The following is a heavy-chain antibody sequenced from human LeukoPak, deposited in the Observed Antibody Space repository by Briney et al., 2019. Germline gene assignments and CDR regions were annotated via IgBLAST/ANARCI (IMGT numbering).Heavy chain of an antibody. CDR1: GYTFTAYY. CDR3: ARLGRRSPPPVRLGDLDY. Sequence: ASVKVSCKASGYTFTAYYMHWVRQAPGQGLEWMGWINPNSGGTDSSQKFQDRVTLTRDTSISTAYMELGSLRSDDTAVYYCARLGRRSPPPVRLGDLDYWGQGTLVTVSS. J-gene: IGHJ4*02. V-gene: IGHV1-2*02. CDR2: INPNSGGT. D-gene: IGHD3-16*01.